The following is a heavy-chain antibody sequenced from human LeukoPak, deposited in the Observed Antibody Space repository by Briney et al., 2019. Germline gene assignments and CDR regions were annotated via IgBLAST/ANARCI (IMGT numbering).Heavy chain of an antibody. CDR3: ARGLWGALDY. CDR1: GGSISSHY. CDR2: IYYSGST. Sequence: PSETLSLTCTVSGGSISSHYWSWLRQPPGKGLEWIGYIYYSGSTNYNPSLKSRVTISVDTSKKQFSLKLSSVTAADTAVYYCARGLWGALDYWGQGTLVTVSS. D-gene: IGHD7-27*01. V-gene: IGHV4-59*11. J-gene: IGHJ4*02.